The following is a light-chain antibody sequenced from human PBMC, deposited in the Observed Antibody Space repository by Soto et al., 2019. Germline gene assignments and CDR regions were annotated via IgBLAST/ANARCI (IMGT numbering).Light chain of an antibody. J-gene: IGLJ1*01. CDR2: EVS. V-gene: IGLV2-14*01. Sequence: QYALTQPASVSGTPGQSITISCTGSNSDVGLYNFVSWYQHHPGRAPKLIVSEVSHRPSGTSNRFSGSKSGNTASLTISGLQSEDEAEYYCISYTSDDVRYVFGTGTKLTVL. CDR3: ISYTSDDVRYV. CDR1: NSDVGLYNF.